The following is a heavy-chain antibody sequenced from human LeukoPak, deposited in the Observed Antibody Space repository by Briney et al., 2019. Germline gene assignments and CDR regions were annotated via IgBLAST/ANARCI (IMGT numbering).Heavy chain of an antibody. CDR2: IYTSEST. D-gene: IGHD1-1*01. J-gene: IGHJ4*02. CDR1: GGSISTYY. Sequence: PSETLSLTCTVSGGSISTYYWSWSRQPPGKGLGWSGYIYTSESTNYNPSLKSRVTISVDPSKNQFSLMLSSVTAADTAFYYCARRRTTGTTGYFDFWGRGILVTVPS. CDR3: ARRRTTGTTGYFDF. V-gene: IGHV4-4*09.